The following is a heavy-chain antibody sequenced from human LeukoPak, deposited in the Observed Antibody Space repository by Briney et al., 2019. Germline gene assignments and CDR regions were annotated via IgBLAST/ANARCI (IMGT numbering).Heavy chain of an antibody. V-gene: IGHV1-69*05. Sequence: SVKVSCKTSGGTFNNSAISWVRQAPGQGLEWLGGIMPLFGTAGYAQKFQGRVTITKDESTRTVYLELTSLTSDDTAVYYCAREHYYYGSGSLMWFDPWGQGTLVTVSS. CDR1: GGTFNNSA. D-gene: IGHD3-10*01. J-gene: IGHJ5*02. CDR3: AREHYYYGSGSLMWFDP. CDR2: IMPLFGTA.